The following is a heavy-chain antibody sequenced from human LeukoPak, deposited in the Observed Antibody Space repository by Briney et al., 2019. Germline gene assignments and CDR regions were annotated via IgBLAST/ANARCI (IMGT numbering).Heavy chain of an antibody. V-gene: IGHV3-48*04. CDR3: ARERLDLYYYYMDV. CDR1: GFTFSSYA. J-gene: IGHJ6*03. CDR2: ISSSGSSI. Sequence: PGGSLRLSCAASGFTFSSYAMHWIRQAPGKGLEWVSHISSSGSSIHYADSVQGRFSISRDNAKNSLYLQMNSLRAEDTAVYYCARERLDLYYYYMDVWGTGTTVTVSS. D-gene: IGHD4-11*01.